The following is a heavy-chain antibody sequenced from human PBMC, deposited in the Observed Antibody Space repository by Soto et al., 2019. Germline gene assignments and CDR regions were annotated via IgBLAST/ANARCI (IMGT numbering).Heavy chain of an antibody. J-gene: IGHJ4*02. Sequence: PGGSLRLSCAASGFTFSSYGMHWVRQAPGKGLEWVAVISYDGSNKYYADSVEGRFTISRDNSKNTLYLQMNSLRAEDTAVYYCAKESSPPYSSSSWGLFDYWGQGTLVTVSS. CDR3: AKESSPPYSSSSWGLFDY. CDR1: GFTFSSYG. CDR2: ISYDGSNK. V-gene: IGHV3-30*18. D-gene: IGHD6-6*01.